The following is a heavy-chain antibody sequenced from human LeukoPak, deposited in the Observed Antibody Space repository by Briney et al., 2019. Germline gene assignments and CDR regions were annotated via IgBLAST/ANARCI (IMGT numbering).Heavy chain of an antibody. CDR2: ISWDGGST. Sequence: GGSLRLSCAASGFTFDDYAMHWVRQAPGKGLEWVSLISWDGGSTYYADSVKGRFTISRDNSKNSLYLQMNSLRAEDTALYYCAKVAFGGSFWSAFDIWGQGTMVTVSS. CDR3: AKVAFGGSFWSAFDI. V-gene: IGHV3-43D*03. CDR1: GFTFDDYA. D-gene: IGHD3-16*01. J-gene: IGHJ3*02.